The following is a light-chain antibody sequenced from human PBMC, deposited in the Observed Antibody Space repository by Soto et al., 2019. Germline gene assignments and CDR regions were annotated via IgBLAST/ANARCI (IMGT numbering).Light chain of an antibody. CDR1: QSVSSN. V-gene: IGKV3-11*01. CDR3: QQRSNWSWT. CDR2: GAS. Sequence: PGERATLSCRASQSVSSNLAWYQQKHGQAPRLLIYGASTRATGIPARFSGSGSGTDFTLPISRLEPEDFEVYYCQQRSNWSWTFGQGTKVDIK. J-gene: IGKJ1*01.